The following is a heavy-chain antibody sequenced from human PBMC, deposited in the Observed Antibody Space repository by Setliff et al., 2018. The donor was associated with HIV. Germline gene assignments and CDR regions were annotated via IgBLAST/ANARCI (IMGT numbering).Heavy chain of an antibody. D-gene: IGHD1-26*01. CDR3: ARGVGAAGDY. CDR2: MDPSSAAT. CDR1: GYTFTSEH. V-gene: IGHV1-8*01. J-gene: IGHJ4*02. Sequence: ASVKVSCKASGYTFTSEHINWVRQATGQGLEWLGWMDPSSAATGYAQKFQGRVTLTRDTSINTAYMELSSLTSDDTAVYYCARGVGAAGDYWGQGTQVTVSS.